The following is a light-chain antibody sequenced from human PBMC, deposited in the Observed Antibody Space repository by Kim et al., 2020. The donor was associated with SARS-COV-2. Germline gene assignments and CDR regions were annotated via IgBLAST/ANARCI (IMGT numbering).Light chain of an antibody. CDR3: QVWDSSTWV. V-gene: IGLV3-9*01. Sequence: VARGQTARITCGGNNIGSKNVHWYQQKPGQAPVLVIYRDSNRPSGIPERFSGSNSGNTATLTISRAQAGDEADYYCQVWDSSTWVFGGGTQLTVL. CDR2: RDS. CDR1: NIGSKN. J-gene: IGLJ3*02.